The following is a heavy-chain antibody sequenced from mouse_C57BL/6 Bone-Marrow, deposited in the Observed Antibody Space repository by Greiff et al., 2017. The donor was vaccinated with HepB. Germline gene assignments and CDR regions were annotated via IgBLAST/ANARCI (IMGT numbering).Heavy chain of an antibody. CDR2: INSDGGST. J-gene: IGHJ1*03. CDR3: ARRHYDYGWYFDV. V-gene: IGHV5-2*01. CDR1: EYEFPSHD. Sequence: EVKLMESGGGLVQPGESLKLSCESNEYEFPSHDMSWVRKTPEKRLELVAAINSDGGSTYYPDTMERRFIISRDNTKKTLYLQMSSLRSEDTALYYCARRHYDYGWYFDVWGTGTTVTVSS. D-gene: IGHD2-4*01.